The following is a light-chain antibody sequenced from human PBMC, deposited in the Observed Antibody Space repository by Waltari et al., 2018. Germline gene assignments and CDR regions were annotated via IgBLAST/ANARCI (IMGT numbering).Light chain of an antibody. V-gene: IGLV2-23*02. CDR3: CSYAGSFTVI. CDR2: GVS. J-gene: IGLJ2*01. Sequence: QSTLTQPASVSGSPGQSITISCTGTSSDVGSYNLVPWFQQHPGKAPKLMIYGVSKRPSGVSTRFSGSKSGNTASRTSSGLQAEDEADYHCCSYAGSFTVIFGGGTKLTVL. CDR1: SSDVGSYNL.